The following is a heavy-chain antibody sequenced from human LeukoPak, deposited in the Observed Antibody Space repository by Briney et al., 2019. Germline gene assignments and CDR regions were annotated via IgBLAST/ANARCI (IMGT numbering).Heavy chain of an antibody. CDR2: ISGSGGST. CDR1: GFTFSSYG. J-gene: IGHJ4*02. CDR3: AKDSGSRPRGGVDY. Sequence: PGGSLRLSCAASGFTFSSYGMSWVRQAPGKGLEWVSAISGSGGSTYYADSVKGRFTISRDNSKNTLYLQMNSLRAEDTAVYYCAKDSGSRPRGGVDYWGQGTLVTVSS. D-gene: IGHD1-26*01. V-gene: IGHV3-23*01.